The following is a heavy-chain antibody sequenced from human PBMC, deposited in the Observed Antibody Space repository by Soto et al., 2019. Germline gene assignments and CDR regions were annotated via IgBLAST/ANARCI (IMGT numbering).Heavy chain of an antibody. J-gene: IGHJ4*02. D-gene: IGHD6-13*01. V-gene: IGHV1-18*01. CDR3: ARGGEGLLSIAAAGLGTSAFDY. CDR1: GYTFTSYG. CDR2: ISAYNGNT. Sequence: QVQLVQSGAEVKKPGASVKVSCKASGYTFTSYGISWVRQAPGQGLEWMGWISAYNGNTNYAQKLQGRVTMTTDTSTGTAYMELRSLRSDDTAVYYCARGGEGLLSIAAAGLGTSAFDYWGQGTLVTVSS.